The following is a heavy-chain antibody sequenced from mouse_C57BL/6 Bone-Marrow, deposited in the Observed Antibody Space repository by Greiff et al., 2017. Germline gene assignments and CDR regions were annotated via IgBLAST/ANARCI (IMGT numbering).Heavy chain of an antibody. J-gene: IGHJ1*03. CDR1: GFNIKDYY. V-gene: IGHV14-2*01. CDR2: IGPEDGEP. Sequence: DVKLQESGAELVKPGASVKLSCTASGFNIKDYYLHWVKQRTEQGLEWIGRIGPEDGEPKYAPKFQGQATITADTSANTAYLQLSSLTSEDTSVYYCATPNYGSSYGYWYVDVWGTGTTVTVSS. CDR3: ATPNYGSSYGYWYVDV. D-gene: IGHD1-1*01.